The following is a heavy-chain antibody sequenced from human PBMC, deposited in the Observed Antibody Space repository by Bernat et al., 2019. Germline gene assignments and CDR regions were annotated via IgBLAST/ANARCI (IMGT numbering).Heavy chain of an antibody. CDR2: IHYSGST. D-gene: IGHD3-10*01. V-gene: IGHV4-39*01. Sequence: QLQLQESGPGLVKSSETLSLTCTVSGGSISSIYYYWGWIRQPPGKGLEWIGSIHYSGSTHYNPSLKSRVTISVDTSKNQFSLKLSSVTAADTAVYYCAQDRGSGSYPFDYWGQGTLVTVSS. CDR1: GGSISSIYYY. CDR3: AQDRGSGSYPFDY. J-gene: IGHJ4*02.